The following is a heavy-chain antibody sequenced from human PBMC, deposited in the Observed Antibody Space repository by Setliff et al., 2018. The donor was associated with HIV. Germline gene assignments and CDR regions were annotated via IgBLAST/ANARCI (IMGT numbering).Heavy chain of an antibody. CDR1: GGSISSSSYY. J-gene: IGHJ4*02. CDR2: ISRDSYT. Sequence: SETLSLTCTVSGGSISSSSYYWGWIRQPPGKGLEWISYISRDSYTTYTDSVKGRFTISRDNSKNTLYLQMNSLRAEDTAVYYCATQVAAAGICYWGQGTLVTVSS. V-gene: IGHV4-61*05. D-gene: IGHD6-13*01. CDR3: ATQVAAAGICY.